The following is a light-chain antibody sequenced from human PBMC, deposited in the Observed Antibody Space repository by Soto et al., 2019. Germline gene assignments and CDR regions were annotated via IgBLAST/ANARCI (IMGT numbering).Light chain of an antibody. J-gene: IGKJ1*01. CDR2: GAS. V-gene: IGKV3-20*01. Sequence: EIVLTQSPGTLSLSPGERATLSCRTSQSVSSNYLAWYQQKPGQAPRLLIYGASRRATGIPDRFSGSGSGTDFTLTISRLEPEDFAVYYCQQYGMSWWTFGQGTKVEIK. CDR1: QSVSSNY. CDR3: QQYGMSWWT.